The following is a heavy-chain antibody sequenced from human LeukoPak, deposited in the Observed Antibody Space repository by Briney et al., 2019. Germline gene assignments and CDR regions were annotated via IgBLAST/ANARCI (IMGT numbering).Heavy chain of an antibody. CDR3: ARGSSWYVFDY. V-gene: IGHV4-59*12. CDR1: GDSISSYY. D-gene: IGHD6-13*01. CDR2: IYYSGSS. Sequence: SETLSLSCTVSGDSISSYYWSWIRQFPGKGLEWIGYIYYSGSSDYNPSLKSRVAISVDTSKNQFSLKLSSVTAADTAVYYCARGSSWYVFDYWGQGTLVTVSS. J-gene: IGHJ4*02.